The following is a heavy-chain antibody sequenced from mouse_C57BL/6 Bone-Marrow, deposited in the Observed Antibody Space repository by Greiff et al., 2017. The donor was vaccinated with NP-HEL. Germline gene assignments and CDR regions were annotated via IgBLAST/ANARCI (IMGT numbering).Heavy chain of an antibody. J-gene: IGHJ2*01. Sequence: LVESGAELARPGASVKLSCKASGYTFTSYGISWVKQRTGQGLEWIGEIYPRSGNTYYNEKFKGKATLTADKSSSTAYMELRSLTSEDSAVYFCAHYYGSSYVGYFDYWGQGTTLTVSS. CDR3: AHYYGSSYVGYFDY. V-gene: IGHV1-81*01. CDR2: IYPRSGNT. D-gene: IGHD1-1*01. CDR1: GYTFTSYG.